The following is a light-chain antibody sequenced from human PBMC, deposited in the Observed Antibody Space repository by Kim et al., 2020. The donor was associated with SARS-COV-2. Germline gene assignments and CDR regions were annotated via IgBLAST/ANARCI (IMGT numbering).Light chain of an antibody. V-gene: IGLV1-47*01. CDR3: AAWDDSLSGYV. Sequence: GQRVTISCSGSSSNIGSKYVCWYQHLPGTAPELLIHRNYQRPSGVPDRFSGSKSGTSATLAISGLRSEDEADYYCAAWDDSLSGYVFGTGTKVTVL. CDR2: RNY. J-gene: IGLJ1*01. CDR1: SSNIGSKY.